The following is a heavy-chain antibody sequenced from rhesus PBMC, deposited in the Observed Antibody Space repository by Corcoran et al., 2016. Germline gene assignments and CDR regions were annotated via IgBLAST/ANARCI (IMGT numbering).Heavy chain of an antibody. Sequence: QLQLQESGPGLVKPSETLSVTCAVSGGSISSSYWSWIRQAPVKGLELIGYISGSVISTNYNPSRQSRVILSVDTSKNQLSLKLRAVTAADTAVYYCASGAMTLVATGIDYWGQGVLVTVSS. J-gene: IGHJ4*01. CDR2: ISGSVIST. CDR3: ASGAMTLVATGIDY. CDR1: GGSISSSY. V-gene: IGHV4-169*02. D-gene: IGHD4-4*01.